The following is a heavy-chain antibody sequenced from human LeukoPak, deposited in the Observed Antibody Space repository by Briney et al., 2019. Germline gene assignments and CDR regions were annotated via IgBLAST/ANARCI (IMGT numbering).Heavy chain of an antibody. D-gene: IGHD3-10*01. CDR3: ARDRGVWFGGLSL. Sequence: NPSETLSLTCTVSGGSISSYYWSWIRQPPGKGLEWIGYIYYSGSTNYNPSLKSRVTISVDTSKNQFSLKLSSVTAADTAVYYCARDRGVWFGGLSLWGQGTLVTVSS. V-gene: IGHV4-59*12. CDR1: GGSISSYY. J-gene: IGHJ4*02. CDR2: IYYSGST.